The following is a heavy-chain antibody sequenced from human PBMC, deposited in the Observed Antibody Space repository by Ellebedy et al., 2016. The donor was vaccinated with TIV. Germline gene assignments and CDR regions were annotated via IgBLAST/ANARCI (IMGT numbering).Heavy chain of an antibody. J-gene: IGHJ6*04. V-gene: IGHV1-24*01. CDR2: FDPEDDER. CDR3: ASDEADYDFWSKLDV. CDR1: RYTLSEVT. Sequence: ASVKVSXKVSRYTLSEVTIHWVRQAPGKGLEWIGGFDPEDDERIYAQKFQGRVTLTEDTSTDTAYMELSSLSSEDTAVYYCASDEADYDFWSKLDVWGKGTTVTVSS. D-gene: IGHD3-3*01.